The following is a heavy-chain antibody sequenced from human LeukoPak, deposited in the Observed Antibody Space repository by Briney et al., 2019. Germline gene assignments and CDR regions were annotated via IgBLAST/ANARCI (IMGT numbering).Heavy chain of an antibody. CDR3: ARCGSCCTPYNWFDP. Sequence: ASVKVSCKASGYTLTGYYMHWVRQAPGQGLEWMGWINPNSGGTDYAQKFQGRVTMTRDTSISTAYMELSRLRSDDTAVYYCARCGSCCTPYNWFDPWGQGTLVTVSS. V-gene: IGHV1-2*02. D-gene: IGHD2-15*01. J-gene: IGHJ5*02. CDR1: GYTLTGYY. CDR2: INPNSGGT.